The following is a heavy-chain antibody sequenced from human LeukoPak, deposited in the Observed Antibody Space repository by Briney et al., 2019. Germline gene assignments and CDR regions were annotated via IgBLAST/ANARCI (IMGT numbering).Heavy chain of an antibody. D-gene: IGHD3-10*01. CDR1: GFTFSRYS. V-gene: IGHV3-23*01. CDR3: AKGSVEVALFDC. J-gene: IGHJ4*02. CDR2: ISGSGGST. Sequence: PGGSLRLSCAASGFTFSRYSMSWVRQAPGKGLEWVSTISGSGGSTYYADSVKGRFTISRDNSKNPLFLQMSSLRADDTAVYFCAKGSVEVALFDCWGQGTLVTVSS.